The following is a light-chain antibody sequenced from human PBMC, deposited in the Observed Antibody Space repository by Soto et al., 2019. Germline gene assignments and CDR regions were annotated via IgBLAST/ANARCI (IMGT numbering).Light chain of an antibody. V-gene: IGLV2-14*01. Sequence: QSVLTQPASVSGSPGQSITISCTGTSSDIGGYNYVSWYQQHPGKAPKVMIYEVTYRPSGVSNRFSASKSGNTASLTISGLQAEDEADYYCSSYRSGSTLVVFGGGTQLTVL. CDR2: EVT. CDR3: SSYRSGSTLVV. CDR1: SSDIGGYNY. J-gene: IGLJ2*01.